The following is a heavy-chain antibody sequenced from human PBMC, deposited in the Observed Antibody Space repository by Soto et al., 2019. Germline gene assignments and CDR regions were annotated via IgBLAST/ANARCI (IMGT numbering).Heavy chain of an antibody. CDR2: INAYNGNT. CDR3: ARDREWLNNWFDP. D-gene: IGHD5-12*01. CDR1: GYSFTRYG. J-gene: IGHJ5*02. Sequence: ASVKVSCKASGYSFTRYGIGWARQAPGQGLEWMGWINAYNGNTNYAQNLQGRLTLTTDTSTTTAYMELRSLRSDDTAVYYCARDREWLNNWFDPWGQGTLVTVSS. V-gene: IGHV1-18*01.